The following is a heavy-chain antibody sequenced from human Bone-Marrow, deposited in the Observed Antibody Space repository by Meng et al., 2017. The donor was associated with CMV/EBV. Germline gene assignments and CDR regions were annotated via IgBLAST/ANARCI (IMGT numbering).Heavy chain of an antibody. D-gene: IGHD6-6*01. Sequence: GSLRLSCAVYGGSFSGYYWSWIRQHPGKGLEWIGEINHSGSTNYNPSLKSRVTISVDTSKNQFSLKLSSVTAADTAVYYCARDSSSRISNYYYGMDVWGQGTTVTVSS. V-gene: IGHV4-34*01. CDR3: ARDSSSRISNYYYGMDV. CDR2: INHSGST. J-gene: IGHJ6*02. CDR1: GGSFSGYY.